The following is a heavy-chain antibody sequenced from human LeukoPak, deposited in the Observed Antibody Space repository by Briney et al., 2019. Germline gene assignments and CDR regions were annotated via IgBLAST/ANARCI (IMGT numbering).Heavy chain of an antibody. CDR3: AELGITMIGGV. V-gene: IGHV3-48*03. Sequence: GGPLRLFCAPSGFTFSSYEMTWVRQAPGKGLEWVSYISSSGSTIYYADSVKGRFTISRDNAKNSLYLQMNSLRAEDTAVYYCAELGITMIGGVWGKGTTVTISS. CDR2: ISSSGSTI. CDR1: GFTFSSYE. D-gene: IGHD3-10*02. J-gene: IGHJ6*04.